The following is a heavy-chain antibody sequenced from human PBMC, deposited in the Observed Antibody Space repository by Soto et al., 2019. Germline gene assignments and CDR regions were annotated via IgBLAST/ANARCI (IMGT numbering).Heavy chain of an antibody. CDR3: ARLRPLMLDLTGQNPPPGFDP. J-gene: IGHJ5*02. CDR1: SLGGC. D-gene: IGHD3-9*01. V-gene: IGHV4-39*01. CDR2: IYYSGST. Sequence: SLGGCRVRKRKTPGKGLEWIGSIYYSGSTYYNPSLKSRVTISVDTSKNQFSLKLSSVTAADTAVYYCARLRPLMLDLTGQNPPPGFDPRGHGTPVTVSS.